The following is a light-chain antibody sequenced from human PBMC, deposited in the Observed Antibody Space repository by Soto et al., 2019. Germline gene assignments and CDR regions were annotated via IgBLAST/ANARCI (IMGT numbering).Light chain of an antibody. CDR1: QSIGRW. Sequence: DIQMTQSPSTLSASVGDTVTVTCRASQSIGRWLAWYQQKPGKAPKLLIFDASTLENGVPARFSGSRSGPEFSLTISSLQSEDFAVYYCQQYNNWLTFGGGTKVDIK. V-gene: IGKV1-5*01. J-gene: IGKJ4*01. CDR2: DAS. CDR3: QQYNNWLT.